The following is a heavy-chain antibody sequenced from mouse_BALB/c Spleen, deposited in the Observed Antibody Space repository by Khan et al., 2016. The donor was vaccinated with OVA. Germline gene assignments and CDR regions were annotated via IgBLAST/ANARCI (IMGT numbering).Heavy chain of an antibody. Sequence: QVQLQQSGPELVRPGASVKMSCKASGYTFTSFWIHWVKQRPGQGLEWIGMIDPSKSETRLNQNFKDKATLNVDKSSNTAYMQLSRLTSEDSAVYYWARGGYGSPFAYWGQGTLVTVSA. CDR1: GYTFTSFW. CDR3: ARGGYGSPFAY. CDR2: IDPSKSET. V-gene: IGHV1S127*01. D-gene: IGHD1-1*01. J-gene: IGHJ3*01.